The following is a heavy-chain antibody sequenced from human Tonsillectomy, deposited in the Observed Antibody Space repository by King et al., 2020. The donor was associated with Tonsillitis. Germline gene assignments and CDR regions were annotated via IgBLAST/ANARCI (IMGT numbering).Heavy chain of an antibody. CDR2: IKSKTDGETT. CDR3: TPTGYSSTWSNY. J-gene: IGHJ4*02. Sequence: VQLVESGGGLVRPGGSLRLSCAASEFTLSNAWMSWVRQAPGKGLEWVGRIKSKTDGETTDYAAPVKGRFTISRDDSKNMLYLQMNSLKTEATAVYYCTPTGYSSTWSNYWGQGTLVTVSS. CDR1: EFTLSNAW. V-gene: IGHV3-15*01. D-gene: IGHD6-13*01.